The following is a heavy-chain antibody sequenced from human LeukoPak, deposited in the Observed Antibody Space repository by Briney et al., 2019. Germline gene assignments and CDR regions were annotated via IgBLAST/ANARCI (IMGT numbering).Heavy chain of an antibody. Sequence: GGSLRLSCAASGFTFSTYGMHWVRQAPGKGLEWVAFIRYDGSIRYYADSVKGRFTIPRDNSQNTLYLQMNSLRPEGTGVYYCAKDRSGYGPDYWGQGTLVTVSS. D-gene: IGHD5-12*01. CDR1: GFTFSTYG. CDR2: IRYDGSIR. CDR3: AKDRSGYGPDY. V-gene: IGHV3-30*02. J-gene: IGHJ4*02.